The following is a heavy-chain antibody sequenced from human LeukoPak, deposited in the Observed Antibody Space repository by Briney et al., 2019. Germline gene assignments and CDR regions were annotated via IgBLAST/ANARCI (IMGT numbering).Heavy chain of an antibody. Sequence: ASVKVSCKASGYTFTSYDINWVRQATGQGLEWMGWMNPNSGNTGYAQKFQGRVTMTRNTSISTAYMELSSLRSEDTAVYYCARGILPVLLWFGXLSXFDPWGQGTLVTVSS. D-gene: IGHD3-10*01. J-gene: IGHJ5*02. CDR3: ARGILPVLLWFGXLSXFDP. CDR2: MNPNSGNT. CDR1: GYTFTSYD. V-gene: IGHV1-8*01.